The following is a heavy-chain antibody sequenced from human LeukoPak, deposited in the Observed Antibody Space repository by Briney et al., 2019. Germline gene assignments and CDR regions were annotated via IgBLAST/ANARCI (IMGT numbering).Heavy chain of an antibody. D-gene: IGHD2-2*01. CDR3: ARSLSTAGIDY. CDR1: GYSITTGRY. V-gene: IGHV4-38-2*01. CDR2: VYHSGST. Sequence: SETLSLTCAVSGYSITTGRYWGWIRQPPGKALEWIGSVYHSGSTYYNPSLKSRVTISVDTSKNQFSLNLGSVTAADTAVYYCARSLSTAGIDYWGQGTLVTVSS. J-gene: IGHJ4*02.